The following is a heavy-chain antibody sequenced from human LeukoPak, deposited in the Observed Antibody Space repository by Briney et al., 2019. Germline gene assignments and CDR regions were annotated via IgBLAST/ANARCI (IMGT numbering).Heavy chain of an antibody. D-gene: IGHD6-13*01. CDR2: ISSSGSTI. J-gene: IGHJ6*03. V-gene: IGHV3-48*03. CDR1: GFTFSSYE. Sequence: GGSLRLSCAASGFTFSSYEMNWVRQAPGKGLEWVSYISSSGSTIYYADSVKGRFTISRDNSKNTLYLQMNSLRAEDTAVYYCAKALAAAGTYYYYYMDVWGKGTTVTVSS. CDR3: AKALAAAGTYYYYYMDV.